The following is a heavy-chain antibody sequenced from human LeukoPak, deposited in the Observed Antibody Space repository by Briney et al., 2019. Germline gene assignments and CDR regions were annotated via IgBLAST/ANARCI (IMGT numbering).Heavy chain of an antibody. J-gene: IGHJ4*02. V-gene: IGHV3-23*01. CDR2: ISGSGGST. CDR3: AKHPNYDFWSGYYTDFGY. CDR1: GFTFSSYA. D-gene: IGHD3-3*01. Sequence: GGSLRLSCAASGFTFSSYAMSWVRQAPGKGLEWVSAISGSGGSTYYADSVKGRFTISRDNSKNTLYLQMNSLRAEDTAVYYCAKHPNYDFWSGYYTDFGYWGQGTLVTVSS.